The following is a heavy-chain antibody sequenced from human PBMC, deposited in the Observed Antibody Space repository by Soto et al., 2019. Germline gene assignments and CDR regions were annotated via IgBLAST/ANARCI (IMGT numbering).Heavy chain of an antibody. Sequence: QVQLVQSGAEVKKPGASVKVSCKASGYTFTSYGISWVRQAPGQGLEWMGWISGYNGNTNYAQKRQGRVTMTTDTSTSTAYMEVRSLRSDDTAVYYCAREPALAYCGGDCYSFGYWGQGTLVTVSS. CDR1: GYTFTSYG. V-gene: IGHV1-18*04. J-gene: IGHJ4*02. D-gene: IGHD2-21*02. CDR3: AREPALAYCGGDCYSFGY. CDR2: ISGYNGNT.